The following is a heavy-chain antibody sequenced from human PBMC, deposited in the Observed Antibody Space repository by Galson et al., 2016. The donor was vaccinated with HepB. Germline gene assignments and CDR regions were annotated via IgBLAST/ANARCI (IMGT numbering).Heavy chain of an antibody. V-gene: IGHV3-21*01. CDR2: ISSSSSYI. CDR1: GFTFSSYS. D-gene: IGHD2-2*01. CDR3: ARDRHCSSTSCYGGRDAFDI. J-gene: IGHJ3*02. Sequence: SLRLSCAASGFTFSSYSMNWVRQAPGQGLEWVSSISSSSSYIYYADSVKGRFTISRDNAKNSVYLQMNTLRAEDTAVYYCARDRHCSSTSCYGGRDAFDIWGQGTMVTVSS.